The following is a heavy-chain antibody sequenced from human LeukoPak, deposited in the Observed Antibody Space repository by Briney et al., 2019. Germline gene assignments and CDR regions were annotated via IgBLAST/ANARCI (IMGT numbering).Heavy chain of an antibody. CDR2: ISNDGSNK. CDR3: ARDPTYYDFWSGYSLDY. J-gene: IGHJ4*02. CDR1: GFTFTTYA. D-gene: IGHD3-3*01. V-gene: IGHV3-30*04. Sequence: GGSLRLSCAASGFTFTTYAMHWVRQAPGKGLEWVAVISNDGSNKYYADSVKGRFTISRDNAKNTLYLQMNSLRAEDTAVYYCARDPTYYDFWSGYSLDYWGQGTLVTVSS.